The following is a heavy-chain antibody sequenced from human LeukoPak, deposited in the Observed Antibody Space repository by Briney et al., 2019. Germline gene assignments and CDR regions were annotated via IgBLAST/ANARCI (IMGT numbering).Heavy chain of an antibody. D-gene: IGHD3-3*01. CDR2: IIPIFGTA. CDR1: GGTFSSYA. CDR3: TSDVTIFGVRDYYFDY. Sequence: ASVKVSCKASGGTFSSYAISCVRQAPGQGLEWMGRIIPIFGTANYAQKFQVRVTITTDESTSTAYMELSSLRSEDTAVYYCTSDVTIFGVRDYYFDYWGQGTLVTVSS. J-gene: IGHJ4*02. V-gene: IGHV1-69*05.